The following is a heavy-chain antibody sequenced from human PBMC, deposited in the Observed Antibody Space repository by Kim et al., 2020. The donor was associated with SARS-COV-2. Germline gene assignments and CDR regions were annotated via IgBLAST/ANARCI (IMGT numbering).Heavy chain of an antibody. V-gene: IGHV4-39*07. CDR2: IYYSGST. CDR1: GGSISSSSYY. D-gene: IGHD2-21*02. CDR3: ARDRGVVVTAAVY. Sequence: SETLSLTCTVSGGSISSSSYYWGWIRQPPGKGLEWIGSIYYSGSTYYNPSLKSRVTISVDTSKNQFSLKLSSVTAADTAVYYCARDRGVVVTAAVYWGQGTLVTVSS. J-gene: IGHJ4*02.